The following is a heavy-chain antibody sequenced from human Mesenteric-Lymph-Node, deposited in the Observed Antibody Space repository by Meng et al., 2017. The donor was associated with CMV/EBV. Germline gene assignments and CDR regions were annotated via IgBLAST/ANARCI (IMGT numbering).Heavy chain of an antibody. D-gene: IGHD5-18*01. V-gene: IGHV3-23*01. CDR2: ISGSGGST. Sequence: GGSLRLSCAASGFTFSSYAMSWVRQAPGKGLEWVSAISGSGGSTYYADSVKGRFTISRDNAKNSLYLQMNSLRADDTAVYYCATSVDTYGRYGLEVWGQGTTVTVSS. CDR3: ATSVDTYGRYGLEV. CDR1: GFTFSSYA. J-gene: IGHJ6*02.